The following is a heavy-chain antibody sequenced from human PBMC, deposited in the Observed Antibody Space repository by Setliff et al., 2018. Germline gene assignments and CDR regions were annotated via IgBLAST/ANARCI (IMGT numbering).Heavy chain of an antibody. CDR2: IIPMFGTP. J-gene: IGHJ5*02. CDR3: ARSPAVLGIVYLDP. CDR1: GDSFSNYA. V-gene: IGHV1-69*05. Sequence: KVSCQASGDSFSNYAISWVRQAPGQGLEWMGGIIPMFGTPAYTQKFQDRVTITTDESTSTAYMELNSLTSEDTAVYYCARSPAVLGIVYLDPWGQGTLVTVSS. D-gene: IGHD2-15*01.